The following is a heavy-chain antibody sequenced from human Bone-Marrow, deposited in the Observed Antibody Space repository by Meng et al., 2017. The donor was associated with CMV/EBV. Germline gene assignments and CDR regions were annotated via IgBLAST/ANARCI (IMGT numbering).Heavy chain of an antibody. D-gene: IGHD4-17*01. J-gene: IGHJ5*02. CDR2: IYYSGIT. V-gene: IGHV4-39*01. CDR3: VRKSRLRGLFDP. CDR1: GGSISSSSYY. Sequence: SETLSLTCTVSGGSISSSSYYWGWIRQPPGRGLEWIGSIYYSGITYYNPSLKSRVTISVDRSKNQFTLKLSSVTAADTAVYYCVRKSRLRGLFDPWGQGTLVTVSS.